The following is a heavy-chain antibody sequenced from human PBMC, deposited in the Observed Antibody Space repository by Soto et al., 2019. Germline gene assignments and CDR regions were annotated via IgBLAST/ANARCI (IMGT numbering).Heavy chain of an antibody. CDR1: GGTFSSYA. CDR3: ARVGGGYYDSSGYYPEDY. CDR2: IIPIFGTA. D-gene: IGHD3-22*01. V-gene: IGHV1-69*13. J-gene: IGHJ4*02. Sequence: ASVKVSCKASGGTFSSYAISWVRQAPGQGLEWKGGIIPIFGTANYAQKYQGRDTITAEESTSTAYMELSSLRTEDTAVFYFARVGGGYYDSSGYYPEDYWGQGTLVTVSS.